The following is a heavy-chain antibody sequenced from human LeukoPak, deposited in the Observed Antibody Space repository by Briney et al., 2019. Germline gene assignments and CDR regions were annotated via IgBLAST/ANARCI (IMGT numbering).Heavy chain of an antibody. CDR2: ISSSSSAI. CDR1: GFIFSSYS. Sequence: GGSLRLSCAASGFIFSSYSINWVRQAPGKGLEWLSYISSSSSAINYADSVKGRFTISRDNAKKSLWLQMNSLRAEDTALYYCARDLYGGKRGWFDPWGEGTLVTVSS. J-gene: IGHJ5*02. CDR3: ARDLYGGKRGWFDP. V-gene: IGHV3-48*04. D-gene: IGHD4-23*01.